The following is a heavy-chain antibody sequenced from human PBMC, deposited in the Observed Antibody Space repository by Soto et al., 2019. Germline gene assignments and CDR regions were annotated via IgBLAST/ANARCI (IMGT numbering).Heavy chain of an antibody. CDR3: ARDHSGYDLWYFDT. J-gene: IGHJ4*02. CDR2: ITGDGSKT. Sequence: EVQLSESGGGLVQPGGSMRLSCEGSGFIFGNHAMSWVRQAAGKGLEWVAHITGDGSKTIYADSVKGRFTISRDDSKNTVYLHMNTLRAEDTARYFCARDHSGYDLWYFDTWGQGILVAVSS. V-gene: IGHV3-23*01. D-gene: IGHD5-12*01. CDR1: GFIFGNHA.